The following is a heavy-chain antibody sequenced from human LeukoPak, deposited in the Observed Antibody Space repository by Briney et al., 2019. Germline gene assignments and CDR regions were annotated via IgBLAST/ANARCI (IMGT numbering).Heavy chain of an antibody. D-gene: IGHD4-17*01. CDR1: GFTFSDYS. CDR2: IYSGGST. V-gene: IGHV3-53*01. J-gene: IGHJ4*02. CDR3: ARDPYGDTGDY. Sequence: PGGSLRLSCAASGFTFSDYSMNWVRQAPGKGLEWVSVIYSGGSTYYADSVKGRFTISRDNSKNTLYLQMNSLRAEDTAVYYCARDPYGDTGDYWGQGTLVTVSS.